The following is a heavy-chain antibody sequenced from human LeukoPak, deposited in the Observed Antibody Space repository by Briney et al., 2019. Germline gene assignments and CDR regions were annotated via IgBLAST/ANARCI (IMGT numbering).Heavy chain of an antibody. CDR2: IGAYNGNT. V-gene: IGHV1-18*01. J-gene: IGHJ4*02. Sequence: GASVKVSCKASGYTFTSYGISWVRQAPGQGLEWMGWIGAYNGNTNYAQKLQGRVTMTTDTSTSTAYMELGSLRSDDTAVYYCARWNYYDSSGYFADYWGQGTLVTVSS. D-gene: IGHD3-22*01. CDR1: GYTFTSYG. CDR3: ARWNYYDSSGYFADY.